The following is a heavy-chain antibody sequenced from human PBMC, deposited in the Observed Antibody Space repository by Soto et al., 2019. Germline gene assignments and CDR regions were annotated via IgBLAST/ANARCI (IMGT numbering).Heavy chain of an antibody. Sequence: QVQLVQSGAEVKKPGASVKVSCKSSGYTFSMSGISWVRQAPGQGLEWMGWISGYNGKTNCEQKFQDRVTMTTDTSTNMAYMELRSLRSDDTAVYYCAREGPRPYYYYGMDVWGQGTTVTVSS. CDR1: GYTFSMSG. V-gene: IGHV1-18*01. CDR2: ISGYNGKT. CDR3: AREGPRPYYYYGMDV. J-gene: IGHJ6*02.